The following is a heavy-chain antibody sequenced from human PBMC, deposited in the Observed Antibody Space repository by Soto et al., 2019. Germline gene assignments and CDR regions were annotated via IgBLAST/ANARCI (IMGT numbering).Heavy chain of an antibody. Sequence: GGSLRLSCVVSEVTFSSYPMTWVRQAPGKGLEWVSSISGSGGYTPYADSVKGRFTISRDNSKNTLYLQMNSLRGEDTAVYYCARVWGVGAIKGAPLNIGGKEKRATV. CDR1: EVTFSSYP. D-gene: IGHD1-26*01. CDR2: ISGSGGYT. V-gene: IGHV3-23*01. J-gene: IGHJ3*02. CDR3: ARVWGVGAIKGAPLNI.